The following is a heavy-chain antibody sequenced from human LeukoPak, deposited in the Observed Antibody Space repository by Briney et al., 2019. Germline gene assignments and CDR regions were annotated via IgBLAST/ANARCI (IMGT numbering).Heavy chain of an antibody. D-gene: IGHD4-17*01. V-gene: IGHV1-69*06. CDR2: IIPIFGTA. Sequence: SVKVSCKASGGTFSSYAISWVRQAPGQGLEWMGGIIPIFGTADYAQKFQGRVTITADKSTSTAYMELSSLRSEDTAVYYCARVRPLSYGDYRVGLPTEPMDVWGKGTTVTISS. CDR1: GGTFSSYA. J-gene: IGHJ6*03. CDR3: ARVRPLSYGDYRVGLPTEPMDV.